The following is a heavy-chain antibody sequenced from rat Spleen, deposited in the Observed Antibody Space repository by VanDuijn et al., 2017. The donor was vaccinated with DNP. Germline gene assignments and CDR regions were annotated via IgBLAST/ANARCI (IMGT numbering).Heavy chain of an antibody. CDR3: ARAGWHGWLAY. Sequence: EVKLVESGGGLVQPGRSLKLSCTVSGLNFNDYWMGWVRQAPGKGLEWIGEINKDSSTINYTPSLKDKFTISRDNAQNTLYLQMSKLGSEDTAIYYCARAGWHGWLAYWGQGTLVTVFS. D-gene: IGHD1-11*01. J-gene: IGHJ3*01. V-gene: IGHV4-2*01. CDR1: GLNFNDYW. CDR2: INKDSSTI.